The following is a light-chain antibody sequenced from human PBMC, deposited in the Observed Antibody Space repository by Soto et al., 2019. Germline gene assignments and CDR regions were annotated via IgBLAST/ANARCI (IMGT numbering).Light chain of an antibody. CDR2: EVS. CDR3: SSYTSSSTLVV. J-gene: IGLJ2*01. V-gene: IGLV2-14*01. CDR1: SSDVGGYNY. Sequence: QSALTQPASVSGSPGQWVTISCTGSSSDVGGYNYVSWYQQHPGKAPKLMIYEVSNRPSGVSNRVSGSKSGNTASLTISGLQVDDEADYYCSSYTSSSTLVVFGGGTKLTVL.